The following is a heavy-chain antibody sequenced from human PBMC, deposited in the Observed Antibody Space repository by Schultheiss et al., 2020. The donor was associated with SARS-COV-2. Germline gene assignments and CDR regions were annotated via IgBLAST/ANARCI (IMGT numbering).Heavy chain of an antibody. CDR2: ISYDGSNK. V-gene: IGHV3-30*18. CDR3: AKNSVVWDFDY. D-gene: IGHD5/OR15-5a*01. J-gene: IGHJ4*02. Sequence: GGSLRLSCAASGFTFSSYGMHWVRQAPGKGLEWVAVISYDGSNKYYADSVKGRFTISRDNSKNTLYLQMNSLRAEDTAVYYCAKNSVVWDFDYWGQGTLVTVSS. CDR1: GFTFSSYG.